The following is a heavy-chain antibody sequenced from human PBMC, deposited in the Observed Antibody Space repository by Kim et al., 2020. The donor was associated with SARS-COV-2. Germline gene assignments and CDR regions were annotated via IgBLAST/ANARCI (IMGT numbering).Heavy chain of an antibody. J-gene: IGHJ6*02. CDR1: GFTFSNYA. V-gene: IGHV3-23*01. Sequence: GGSLRLSCAASGFTFSNYAMSWVRQAPGKGLEWVSGIGAGGGSTVYADSVKGRFTISRDNSKNTLYLQMNSLRAEDTAVYYCAKPLGGRTVARSSYFYGMDVWGQGTTVTVSS. CDR3: AKPLGGRTVARSSYFYGMDV. CDR2: IGAGGGST. D-gene: IGHD6-6*01.